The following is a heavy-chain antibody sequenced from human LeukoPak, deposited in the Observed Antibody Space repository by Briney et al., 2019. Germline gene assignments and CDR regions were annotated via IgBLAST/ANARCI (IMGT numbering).Heavy chain of an antibody. Sequence: PSETLSLTCTVSGGSISSYYWSWIRQPPGKGLEWIGYIYTSGSTNYNPSLKSRVTISVDTSKSQFSLKLTSLTAADTAVYYCARHPEAPGLCVFDYWGQGTLVTVSS. D-gene: IGHD2-2*01. V-gene: IGHV4-4*09. CDR1: GGSISSYY. CDR2: IYTSGST. CDR3: ARHPEAPGLCVFDY. J-gene: IGHJ4*02.